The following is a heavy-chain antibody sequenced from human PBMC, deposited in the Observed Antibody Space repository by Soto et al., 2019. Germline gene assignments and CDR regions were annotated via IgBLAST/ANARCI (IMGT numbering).Heavy chain of an antibody. CDR1: GFTFSSCS. CDR2: ISGSGGGT. CDR3: AKEGRKPTLADNYFDP. Sequence: VQLLESGGGFVQPGGSLRLSCAASGFTFSSCSMSWVRQAPGKGLEWVSAISGSGGGTFYADSVQGRFTISRDNSKDPLYLQMNSLGAEDTAVYYCAKEGRKPTLADNYFDPWGQGTLVTVSS. V-gene: IGHV3-23*01. D-gene: IGHD2-15*01. J-gene: IGHJ5*02.